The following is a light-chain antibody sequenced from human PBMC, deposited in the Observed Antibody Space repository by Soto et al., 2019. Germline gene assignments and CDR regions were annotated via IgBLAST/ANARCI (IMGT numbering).Light chain of an antibody. CDR1: QSVSSSY. CDR2: DAS. V-gene: IGKV3-20*01. CDR3: QQYGSSPWT. J-gene: IGKJ1*01. Sequence: EIGLTQSPGTLSLSPGERETLYCRASQSVSSSYLAWYQQKPGQAPRLLIYDASSRPTGIPVRFSGSGSGTDFTLTISRLEPEDFAVYYCQQYGSSPWTFGLGTKVDI.